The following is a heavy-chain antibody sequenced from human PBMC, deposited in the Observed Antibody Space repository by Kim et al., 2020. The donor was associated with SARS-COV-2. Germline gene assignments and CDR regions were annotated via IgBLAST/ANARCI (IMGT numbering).Heavy chain of an antibody. CDR1: GFTFGDYA. CDR2: IRSKAYGGTT. CDR3: TTAMVHYYYYGMDV. Sequence: GGSLRLSCTASGFTFGDYAMSWVRQAPGKGLEWVGFIRSKAYGGTTEYAASVKGRFTISRDDSKSIAYLQMNSLKTEDTAVYYCTTAMVHYYYYGMDVWGQGTTVTVSS. V-gene: IGHV3-49*04. D-gene: IGHD3-10*01. J-gene: IGHJ6*02.